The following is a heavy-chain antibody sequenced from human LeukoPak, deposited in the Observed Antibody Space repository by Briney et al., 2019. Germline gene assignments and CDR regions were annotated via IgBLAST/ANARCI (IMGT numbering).Heavy chain of an antibody. CDR3: ASAGIVGADNYFDY. CDR1: GGTFSSYA. D-gene: IGHD1-26*01. V-gene: IGHV1-69*04. Sequence: SVKVSCKASGGTFSSYAISWVRQAPGQGLEWMGRIIPILGIANYAQKFQGRVTITADKSTSTAYMELSSLRSEDTAVYYCASAGIVGADNYFDYRGQGTLVTVSS. J-gene: IGHJ4*02. CDR2: IIPILGIA.